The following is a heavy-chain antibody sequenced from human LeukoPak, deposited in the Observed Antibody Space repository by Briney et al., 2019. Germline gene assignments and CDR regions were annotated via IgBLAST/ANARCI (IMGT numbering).Heavy chain of an antibody. CDR2: IYTGGST. D-gene: IGHD6-6*01. J-gene: IGHJ6*02. V-gene: IGHV3-66*02. CDR3: ARGFGKVAANVFGGYTMDV. CDR1: GFTVNSNY. Sequence: GGSLRLSCAASGFTVNSNYMSWVRQAPGKGLEWVSLIYTGGSTYYADSVKGLFTISRDNSKNTLYLQMNSLRPEDTAVYYCARGFGKVAANVFGGYTMDVWGQGTTVTVSS.